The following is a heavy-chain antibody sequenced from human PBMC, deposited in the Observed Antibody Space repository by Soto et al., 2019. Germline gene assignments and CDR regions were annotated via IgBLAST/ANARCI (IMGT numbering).Heavy chain of an antibody. CDR3: ARSQGSSTSLEIYYYYHYGMDV. CDR1: GGTFSSYS. CDR2: IIPISDTT. Sequence: QVQLVQSGAEVKKPGSSVKVSCQASGGTFSSYSISWVRQAPGQGLEWMGGIIPISDTTNYAQKFQGRVTITADESTSTAYMELSSLRSEDTAVYYCARSQGSSTSLEIYYYYHYGMDVWGQGTTVTVSS. V-gene: IGHV1-69*01. J-gene: IGHJ6*02. D-gene: IGHD2-2*01.